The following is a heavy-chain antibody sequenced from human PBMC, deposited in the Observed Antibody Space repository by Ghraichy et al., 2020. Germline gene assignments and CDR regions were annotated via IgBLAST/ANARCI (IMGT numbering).Heavy chain of an antibody. CDR1: GFIFSSFP. CDR3: AKAMNTGRTYNGVDV. D-gene: IGHD3-16*01. CDR2: ISGSGGGT. V-gene: IGHV3-23*01. Sequence: GGSLRLSCAASGFIFSSFPMSWVRRAPGKGLEWVSAISGSGGGTYYTDSVKGRFTISRDNSMNTLYLQMNSLRADDTAVYYCAKAMNTGRTYNGVDVWGQGTTVTVSS. J-gene: IGHJ6*02.